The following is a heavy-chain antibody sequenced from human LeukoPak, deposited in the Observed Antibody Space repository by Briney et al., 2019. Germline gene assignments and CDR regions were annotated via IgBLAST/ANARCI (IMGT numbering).Heavy chain of an antibody. V-gene: IGHV4-61*02. Sequence: PSQTLSLTCTVSGGSLSSGSYIWTWIRPPAGKRLEWIGRITTSGSTNYTPSLKSRVTISVDTSKNPFSLKLSSVTAADTAVFFCAREGYTSSWYSGYYYFDYWGQGTLVTVSS. CDR1: GGSLSSGSYI. D-gene: IGHD6-13*01. CDR3: AREGYTSSWYSGYYYFDY. J-gene: IGHJ4*02. CDR2: ITTSGST.